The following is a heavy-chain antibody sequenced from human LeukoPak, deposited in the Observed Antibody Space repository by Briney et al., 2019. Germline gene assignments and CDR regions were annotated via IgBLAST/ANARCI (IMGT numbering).Heavy chain of an antibody. CDR2: IKQDGSEK. J-gene: IGHJ3*02. CDR3: ARVPRGLRGAFDI. Sequence: PGGSLRLSCAASGFTFSSYWMSWVRQAPGKGLEWVGNIKQDGSEKYYVDSVKGRFTISRDNAKNSLYLQMNSLRAENTAVYYCARVPRGLRGAFDIWGQGTMVTVSS. CDR1: GFTFSSYW. D-gene: IGHD3-16*01. V-gene: IGHV3-7*01.